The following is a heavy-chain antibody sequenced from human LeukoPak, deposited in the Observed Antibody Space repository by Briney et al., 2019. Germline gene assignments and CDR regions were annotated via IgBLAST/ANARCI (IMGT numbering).Heavy chain of an antibody. Sequence: ASVTVSCKATSRISWVRQAPGQGLEWMGWIGTYGGDTYYAQKFQGRITVTTDTSTSTVYMELRNLRSDDTAVYYCARGLWNFYDDSGYNRDFDSWGQGTLVTVSS. J-gene: IGHJ5*01. D-gene: IGHD3-22*01. V-gene: IGHV1-18*01. CDR1: TSR. CDR2: IGTYGGDT. CDR3: ARGLWNFYDDSGYNRDFDS.